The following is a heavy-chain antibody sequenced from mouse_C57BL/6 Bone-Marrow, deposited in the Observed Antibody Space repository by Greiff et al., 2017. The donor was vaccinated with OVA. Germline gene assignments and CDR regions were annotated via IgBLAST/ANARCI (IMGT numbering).Heavy chain of an antibody. J-gene: IGHJ1*03. V-gene: IGHV5-4*03. CDR2: ISDGGSYT. CDR1: GFTFSSYA. CDR3: ARGLLSVRDFDV. Sequence: EVKVVESGGGLVKPGGSLKLSCAASGFTFSSYAMSWVRQTPEKRLEWVATISDGGSYTYYPDNVKGRFTISRDNAKNNLYLQMSHLKSEDTAMYYCARGLLSVRDFDVWGTGTTVTVSS. D-gene: IGHD2-14*01.